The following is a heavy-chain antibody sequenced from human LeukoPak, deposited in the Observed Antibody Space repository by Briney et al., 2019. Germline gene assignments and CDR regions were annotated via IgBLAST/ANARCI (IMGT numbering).Heavy chain of an antibody. CDR3: ARIVAAAGTIQYYFDH. CDR2: IYTSGST. Sequence: PSETLSLTCTVSGGSISSYYWSWIRQPAGKGLEWIGRIYTSGSTNYNPSLKSRVTMSVDTSKNQFSLKLSSVTAADTAVYYCARIVAAAGTIQYYFDHWGQGTLVTVSS. J-gene: IGHJ4*02. D-gene: IGHD6-13*01. V-gene: IGHV4-4*07. CDR1: GGSISSYY.